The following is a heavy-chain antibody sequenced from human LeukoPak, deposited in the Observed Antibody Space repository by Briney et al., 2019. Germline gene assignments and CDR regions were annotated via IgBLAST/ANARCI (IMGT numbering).Heavy chain of an antibody. CDR3: ARLENWVFDY. D-gene: IGHD7-27*01. J-gene: IGHJ4*02. V-gene: IGHV6-1*01. CDR1: GDSVSGNSAA. Sequence: SQTLSLTCATSGDSVSGNSAAWNWIRQSPSRGLEWLGRTYYRSKWRNDYAVSVKSRITVNPDTSKNQFSLQLFSVTPEDTAVYYCARLENWVFDYWGQGTLVTVSS. CDR2: TYYRSKWRN.